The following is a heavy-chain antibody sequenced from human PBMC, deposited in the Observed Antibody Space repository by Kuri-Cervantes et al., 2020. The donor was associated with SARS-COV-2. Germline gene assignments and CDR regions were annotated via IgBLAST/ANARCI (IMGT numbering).Heavy chain of an antibody. CDR3: ARGRQVRLRFLVWLFEWFDP. CDR1: GYTFTGYY. V-gene: IGHV1-2*02. Sequence: ASVQVFCKASGYTFTGYYMHWVQQAPGQGLEWMGWINPNSGGTNYAQKFQGRVTMTRDTSISTAYMELSRLRSDDTAVYYCARGRQVRLRFLVWLFEWFDPWGQGTLVTVSS. D-gene: IGHD3-3*01. J-gene: IGHJ5*02. CDR2: INPNSGGT.